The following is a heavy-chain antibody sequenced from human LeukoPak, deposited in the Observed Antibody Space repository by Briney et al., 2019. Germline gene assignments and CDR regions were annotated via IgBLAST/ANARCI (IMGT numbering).Heavy chain of an antibody. CDR3: TSYCSEGSCYGDFHH. CDR2: ISHTGSLI. Sequence: GGSLSLSCAPSGFPSPPSELNWVRQAPGKGREWISYISHTGSLIYYADSVKGRFTISRDNAKNLLFLQMNALRVEDTGIYCCTSYCSEGSCYGDFHHWGEGTLVSVSS. V-gene: IGHV3-48*03. J-gene: IGHJ1*01. CDR1: GFPSPPSE. D-gene: IGHD2-15*01.